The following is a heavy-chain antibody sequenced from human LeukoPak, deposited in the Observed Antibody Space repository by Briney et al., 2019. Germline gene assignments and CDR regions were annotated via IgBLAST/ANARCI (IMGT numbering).Heavy chain of an antibody. CDR2: IYYSGST. J-gene: IGHJ4*02. CDR3: ARATLSDILTARGYFDY. CDR1: GGSISSGGYY. Sequence: PSQTLSLTCTVSGGSISSGGYYWSWIRRHPGKGLEWIGYIYYSGSTYYNPSLKSRVTISVDTSKNQFSLKLSSVTAADTAVYYCARATLSDILTARGYFDYWGQGTLVTVSS. V-gene: IGHV4-31*03. D-gene: IGHD3-9*01.